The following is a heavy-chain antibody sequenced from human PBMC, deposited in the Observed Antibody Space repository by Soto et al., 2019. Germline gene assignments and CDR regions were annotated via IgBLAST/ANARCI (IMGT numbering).Heavy chain of an antibody. Sequence: SSEALSLTCTVSGGSISGYYWSWLRQPPGKGLEWIGYIYYSGSTNYNPSLKSRVTISVDTSKNQFSLKLSSVTAADTAVYYCAKVFLKWSGYHQSAHDFRGQGTIVTVSS. V-gene: IGHV4-59*01. J-gene: IGHJ3*01. D-gene: IGHD6-25*01. CDR3: AKVFLKWSGYHQSAHDF. CDR2: IYYSGST. CDR1: GGSISGYY.